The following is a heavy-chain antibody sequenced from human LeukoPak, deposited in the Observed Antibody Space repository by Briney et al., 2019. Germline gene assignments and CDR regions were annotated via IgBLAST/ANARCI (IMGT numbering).Heavy chain of an antibody. V-gene: IGHV4-4*09. J-gene: IGHJ6*03. CDR1: GGSISSYY. CDR2: IYTSGST. Sequence: PSETLSLTCSVSGGSISSYYWSWIRQPPGKGLEWIGYIYTSGSTNYNPSLKSRVTISVDTSKNQFSLKLSSVTAADTAVYYCARLVDPMGDYYMDAWGKGTTVTVSS. D-gene: IGHD1-26*01. CDR3: ARLVDPMGDYYMDA.